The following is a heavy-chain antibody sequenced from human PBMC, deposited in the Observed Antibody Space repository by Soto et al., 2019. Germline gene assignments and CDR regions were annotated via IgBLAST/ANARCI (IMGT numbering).Heavy chain of an antibody. D-gene: IGHD6-19*01. V-gene: IGHV3-21*01. CDR1: GFTFSTYA. Sequence: GGSLRLSCAASGFTFSTYAMNWVRLAPGKGLEWISVISNSGNFTHYADSVKGRFTISRDNANNSLFLQMNSLRAEDTAIYYCARDLALAGNYWGQGALVTGSS. CDR3: ARDLALAGNY. J-gene: IGHJ4*02. CDR2: ISNSGNFT.